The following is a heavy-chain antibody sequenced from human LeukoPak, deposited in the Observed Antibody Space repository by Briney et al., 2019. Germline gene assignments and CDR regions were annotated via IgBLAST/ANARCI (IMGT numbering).Heavy chain of an antibody. Sequence: GGSLRLSCAASGFTFSSYEMNWVRQAPGKGLEWVSYISSSGSTIYYADSVKGRFTISRDNAKNSLYLQMNSLRAEDTAVYYCARDKLGIAAAGTVPYYYYGMDVRGQGTTVTVSS. V-gene: IGHV3-48*03. CDR1: GFTFSSYE. D-gene: IGHD6-13*01. CDR2: ISSSGSTI. CDR3: ARDKLGIAAAGTVPYYYYGMDV. J-gene: IGHJ6*02.